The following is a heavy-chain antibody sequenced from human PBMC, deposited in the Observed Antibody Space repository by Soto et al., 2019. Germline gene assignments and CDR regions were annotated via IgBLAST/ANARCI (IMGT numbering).Heavy chain of an antibody. CDR2: TYYRSKWYN. CDR3: ARGSNYYDSSGYGSASMIFDY. D-gene: IGHD3-22*01. J-gene: IGHJ4*02. Sequence: SQTLSLTCAISGDSVSSNSAAWNWIRQSPSRGLEWLGRTYYRSKWYNDYAVSVKSRITINPDTSKNQFSLQLNSVTPEDTAVYYCARGSNYYDSSGYGSASMIFDYWAQGSLVIGSS. V-gene: IGHV6-1*01. CDR1: GDSVSSNSAA.